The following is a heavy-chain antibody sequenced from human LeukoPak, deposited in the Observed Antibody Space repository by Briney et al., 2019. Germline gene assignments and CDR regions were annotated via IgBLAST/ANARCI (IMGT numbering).Heavy chain of an antibody. CDR2: ISGSGGST. CDR1: GFTFSSYA. Sequence: QPGGSLRLSCAASGFTFSSYAVSWVRQAPGKGLEWVSAISGSGGSTYYADSVKGRFTISRDNSKNTLYLQMNSLGAEDTAVYYCATHSSWQPNWFDPWGQGTLVTVSS. V-gene: IGHV3-23*01. D-gene: IGHD6-13*01. J-gene: IGHJ5*02. CDR3: ATHSSWQPNWFDP.